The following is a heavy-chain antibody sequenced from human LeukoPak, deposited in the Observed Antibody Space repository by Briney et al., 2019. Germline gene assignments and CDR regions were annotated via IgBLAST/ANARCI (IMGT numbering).Heavy chain of an antibody. CDR1: GGSISSSYY. V-gene: IGHV4-39*01. J-gene: IGHJ5*02. CDR2: IYYSGST. CDR3: ARRLGYCSSTSCLNWFDP. Sequence: PSETLSLTCTVSGGSISSSYYWGWIRQPPGKGLEWIGSIYYSGSTYYNPSLKSRVTISVDTSKNQFSLKLSSVTAADTAVYYCARRLGYCSSTSCLNWFDPWGQGTLVTVSS. D-gene: IGHD2-2*01.